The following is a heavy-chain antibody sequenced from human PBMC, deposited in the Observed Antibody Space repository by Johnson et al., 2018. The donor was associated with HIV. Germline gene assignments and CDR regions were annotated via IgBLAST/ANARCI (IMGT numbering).Heavy chain of an antibody. CDR1: GFTFSSYA. CDR3: ARAVCRGGRCYSHDAFDI. D-gene: IGHD2-15*01. J-gene: IGHJ3*02. CDR2: ISYDGSNQ. V-gene: IGHV3-30*14. Sequence: QVRLVESGGGVVQPGRSLRLSCAASGFTFSSYAMHWVRQAPGKGLEWVAVISYDGSNQYYGDSVKGRFTISRDNSKNTLYLQMNILRAGDTALYYCARAVCRGGRCYSHDAFDIWGQGTMVTVSS.